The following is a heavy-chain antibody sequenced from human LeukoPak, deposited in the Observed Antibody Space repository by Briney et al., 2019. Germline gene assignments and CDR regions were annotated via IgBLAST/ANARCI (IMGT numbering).Heavy chain of an antibody. J-gene: IGHJ6*02. CDR3: TILHFDWLSPGYVMDV. D-gene: IGHD3-9*01. V-gene: IGHV3-73*01. CDR1: GFTFSNAW. Sequence: GGSLRLSCAASGFTFSNAWMSWVRQAPGKGLEWVGRIRSKANSYATAYAASVKGRFTISRDDSKNTAYLQMNSLKTEDTAVYYCTILHFDWLSPGYVMDVWGQATTVTVSS. CDR2: IRSKANSYAT.